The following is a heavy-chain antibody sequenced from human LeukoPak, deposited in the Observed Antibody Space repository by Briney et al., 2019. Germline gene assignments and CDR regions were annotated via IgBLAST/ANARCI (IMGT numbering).Heavy chain of an antibody. J-gene: IGHJ4*02. CDR3: ARRKRYSSSWSFDY. CDR2: IYPGDSDT. Sequence: GESLKISCKGSGYSFTSYWIGWGRQMPGEGLEGMGIIYPGDSDTRYSTSFQGQVTISADKSISTAYLQWSSLKASDTAMYYCARRKRYSSSWSFDYWGQGTLVTVSS. V-gene: IGHV5-51*01. D-gene: IGHD6-13*01. CDR1: GYSFTSYW.